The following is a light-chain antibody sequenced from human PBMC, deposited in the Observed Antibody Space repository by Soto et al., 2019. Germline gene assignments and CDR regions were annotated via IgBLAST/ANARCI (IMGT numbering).Light chain of an antibody. J-gene: IGLJ1*01. V-gene: IGLV2-14*01. CDR1: TSDVGDYNY. CDR2: EVS. Sequence: QSALTQPASVSGSPGQSITISCTGTTSDVGDYNYVSWYQQHPGKVPKLLIYEVSNRPSGVSCRFSGSKSGNTASLTISGLQAEDEASYYCFSYTTSSAPYVFGTGTKLTVL. CDR3: FSYTTSSAPYV.